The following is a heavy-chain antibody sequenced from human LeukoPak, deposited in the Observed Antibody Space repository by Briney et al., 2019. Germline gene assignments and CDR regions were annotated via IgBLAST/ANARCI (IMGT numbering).Heavy chain of an antibody. J-gene: IGHJ4*02. V-gene: IGHV3-23*01. CDR1: GFTFSSYG. CDR3: AKDAGNCSGGSCYWSY. Sequence: QSGGSLRLSCAASGFTFSSYGMSWVRQAPGKGLEWVSAISGSGGSTYYADSVKGRFTISRDNSKNTLYLQMNSLRAEDTAVYYCAKDAGNCSGGSCYWSYWGQGTLVTVSS. CDR2: ISGSGGST. D-gene: IGHD2-15*01.